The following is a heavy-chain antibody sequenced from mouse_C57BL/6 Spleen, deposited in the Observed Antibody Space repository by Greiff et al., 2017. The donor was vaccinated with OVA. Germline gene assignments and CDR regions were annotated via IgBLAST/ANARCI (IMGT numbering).Heavy chain of an antibody. D-gene: IGHD1-1*01. CDR2: IDPETGGT. Sequence: LQESGAELVRPGASVTLSCKASGYTFTDYEMHWVKQTPVHGLEWIGAIDPETGGTAYNQKFKGKAIMTADKSSSTAYMELRSLTSEDSAVYYCTRPVAGSRDYWGQGTTLTVSS. CDR1: GYTFTDYE. J-gene: IGHJ2*01. CDR3: TRPVAGSRDY. V-gene: IGHV1-15*01.